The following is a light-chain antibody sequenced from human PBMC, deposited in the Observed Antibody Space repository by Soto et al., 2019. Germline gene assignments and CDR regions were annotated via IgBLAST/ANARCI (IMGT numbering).Light chain of an antibody. V-gene: IGKV1-5*01. Sequence: DIQMTQSPSTLSASVGDRVTITCRASQSISSWLAWYQQKPGKDPKLLICDASSLQSGVPSRFGGSGSGTEFTLTIDSLQPDDFATYYCLQYNTYSWTFGQGTKVEI. J-gene: IGKJ1*01. CDR3: LQYNTYSWT. CDR2: DAS. CDR1: QSISSW.